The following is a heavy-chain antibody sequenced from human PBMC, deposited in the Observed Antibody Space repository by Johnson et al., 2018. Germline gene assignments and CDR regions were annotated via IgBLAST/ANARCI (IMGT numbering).Heavy chain of an antibody. J-gene: IGHJ1*01. CDR3: VRAYSDSSTYFRTEYFQH. D-gene: IGHD3-22*01. Sequence: QVQLQESGPGLVKPSETLSLTCTVSGGSISSYYWSWIRQPPGKGLEWIGYIYYSGSTIYNPSLKSRVTISVDTSKNQFSLKLSAVTAADTAVVYCVRAYSDSSTYFRTEYFQHWGQGTLVTVSS. CDR2: IYYSGST. CDR1: GGSISSYY. V-gene: IGHV4-59*01.